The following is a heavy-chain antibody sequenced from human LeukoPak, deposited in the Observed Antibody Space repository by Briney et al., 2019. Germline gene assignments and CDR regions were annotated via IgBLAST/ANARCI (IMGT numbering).Heavy chain of an antibody. CDR3: ARDRRTGTDDYYYYGMDV. CDR1: GYTFTSYG. V-gene: IGHV1-18*01. CDR2: ISAYNGNT. Sequence: GASVKVSCKASGYTFTSYGISWVRQAPGQGLEWMGWISAYNGNTNYAQKLQGRVTMTTDTSTSTAYMELRSLRSDDTAVYYCARDRRTGTDDYYYYGMDVWGQGTTVTVSS. D-gene: IGHD1-1*01. J-gene: IGHJ6*02.